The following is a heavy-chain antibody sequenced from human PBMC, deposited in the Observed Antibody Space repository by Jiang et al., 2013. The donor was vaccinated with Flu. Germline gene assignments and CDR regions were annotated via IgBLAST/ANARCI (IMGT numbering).Heavy chain of an antibody. J-gene: IGHJ4*02. CDR2: IYPGDSDT. D-gene: IGHD1-26*01. Sequence: KGSGYSFTSYWIGWVRQMPGKGLEWMGIIYPGDSDTRYSPSFQGQVTISADKSISTAYLQWGSLKASDTAMYYCARWEIIVGATYGFDYWGQGTLVTVSS. CDR3: ARWEIIVGATYGFDY. CDR1: GYSFTSYW. V-gene: IGHV5-51*01.